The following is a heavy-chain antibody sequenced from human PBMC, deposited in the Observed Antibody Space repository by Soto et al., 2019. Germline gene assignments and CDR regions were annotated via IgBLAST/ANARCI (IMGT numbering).Heavy chain of an antibody. Sequence: GGSLRLSCSASGLTFSSYAMHWVRQAPGKGLEYVSAISSNGGSTYYADSVKGRFTISRDNSKNTLYLQMSSLRAEDTAVYYCVPGGYYDFWSGYFNYWGQGTLVTVSS. CDR1: GLTFSSYA. D-gene: IGHD3-3*01. V-gene: IGHV3-64D*06. CDR3: VPGGYYDFWSGYFNY. J-gene: IGHJ4*02. CDR2: ISSNGGST.